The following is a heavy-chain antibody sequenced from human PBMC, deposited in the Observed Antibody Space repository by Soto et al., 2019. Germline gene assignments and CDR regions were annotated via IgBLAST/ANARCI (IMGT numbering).Heavy chain of an antibody. CDR3: ARAPNYYGSGSYRNWYFDL. V-gene: IGHV4-30-2*01. D-gene: IGHD3-10*01. CDR1: GGSISSGGYS. J-gene: IGHJ2*01. CDR2: IYNSGST. Sequence: QLQLQESGSGLVKPSQTLSLTCAVSGGSISSGGYSWSWIRQPPGKGLEWIGYIYNSGSTYYNPSLKSRVTISVDRSKNQFSLKLSSVTAADTAVYYCARAPNYYGSGSYRNWYFDLWGRGTLVTVSS.